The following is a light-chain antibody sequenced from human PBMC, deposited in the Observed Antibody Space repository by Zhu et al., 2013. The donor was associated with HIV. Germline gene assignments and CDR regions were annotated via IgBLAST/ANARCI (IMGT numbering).Light chain of an antibody. J-gene: IGLJ2*01. CDR1: SSDVGGDNS. V-gene: IGLV2-14*01. CDR3: ATWDDSLTAVV. CDR2: EVN. Sequence: QSALTQPASVSGSPGQSITISCTGTSSDVGGDNSVSWYQHHPDKAPKLIIYEVNYRPSGVSNRFSGSKSGNTASLTISGLQAEDEADYYCATWDDSLTAVVFGGGTKLTVL.